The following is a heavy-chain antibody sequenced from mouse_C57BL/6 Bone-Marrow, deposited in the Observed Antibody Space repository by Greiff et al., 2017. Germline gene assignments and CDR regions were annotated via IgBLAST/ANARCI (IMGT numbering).Heavy chain of an antibody. CDR2: INPNYGTT. V-gene: IGHV1-39*01. J-gene: IGHJ3*01. CDR3: RREWIYDYGEGFAY. D-gene: IGHD2-4*01. CDR1: GYSFTDYN. Sequence: VQLQQSGPELVKPGASVKISCKASGYSFTDYNMNWVKQSNGKSLEWIGVINPNYGTTSYNQKFKGKATLTVAQSSSTAYMQLNRLTSEDSAVYYCRREWIYDYGEGFAYWGQGTLVTVSA.